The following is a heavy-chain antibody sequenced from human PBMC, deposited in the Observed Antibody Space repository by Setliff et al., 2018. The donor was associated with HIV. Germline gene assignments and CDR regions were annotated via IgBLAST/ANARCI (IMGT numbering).Heavy chain of an antibody. CDR1: GYTFTSYG. Sequence: ASVKVSCKASGYTFTSYGISWVRQAPGQVLEWMGWINAYNGNTNYAQKLQGRVTMTTDTSTSTAYMELRSLRSDDTAVYYCARDYAYDILTGYYSPPDAFDIWGQGTMVTVSS. CDR2: INAYNGNT. D-gene: IGHD3-9*01. CDR3: ARDYAYDILTGYYSPPDAFDI. V-gene: IGHV1-18*01. J-gene: IGHJ3*02.